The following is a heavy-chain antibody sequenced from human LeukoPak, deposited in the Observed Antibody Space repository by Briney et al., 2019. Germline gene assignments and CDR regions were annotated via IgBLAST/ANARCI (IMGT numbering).Heavy chain of an antibody. CDR3: ARAIYCSGGSCYGVDY. V-gene: IGHV3-48*02. CDR1: GFTFSNYN. CDR2: ISSSSSII. J-gene: IGHJ4*02. D-gene: IGHD2-15*01. Sequence: GGSLRLSCAASGFTFSNYNMNWVRQAPGKGLEWVSDISSSSSIIFYADSVKGRFTISRDNAKNSLYLQMNSLRDEDTAVYYWARAIYCSGGSCYGVDYWGQGTLVTVSS.